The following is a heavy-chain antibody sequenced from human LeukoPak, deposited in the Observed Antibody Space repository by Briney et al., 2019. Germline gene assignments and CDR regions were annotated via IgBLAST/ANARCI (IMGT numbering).Heavy chain of an antibody. CDR3: ARQRRVTTSSYYGLDV. D-gene: IGHD5-12*01. V-gene: IGHV4-59*08. CDR1: GGSMSGFY. CDR2: IYGSGSA. J-gene: IGHJ6*02. Sequence: SETLSLTCSVSGGSMSGFYWSWIRQPPGKRLEWIGYIYGSGSANYNPSLKSRVTISLDTSKNQFSLKVKSVTAADTAVYYCARQRRVTTSSYYGLDVWGQGTTVTVSS.